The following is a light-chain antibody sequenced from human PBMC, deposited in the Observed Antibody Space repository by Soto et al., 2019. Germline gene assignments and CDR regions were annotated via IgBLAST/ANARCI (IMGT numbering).Light chain of an antibody. CDR3: QQYRSWPRT. J-gene: IGKJ1*01. CDR1: QNVLSD. V-gene: IGKV3-15*01. CDR2: GAT. Sequence: EILLTQSPATLSVSPGETATLSCRASQNVLSDLAWYQQKPGQAPRLLVYGATTRATDAPAKFRGSGSGTEFSLTISCLQSEDFATYYCQQYRSWPRTSGQGSKVEI.